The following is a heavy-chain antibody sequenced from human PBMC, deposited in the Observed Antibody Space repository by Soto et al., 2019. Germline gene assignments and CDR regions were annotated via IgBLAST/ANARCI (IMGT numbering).Heavy chain of an antibody. CDR1: GYTFTSYG. Sequence: GASVKVSCKASGYTFTSYGISWVRQAPGQGLEWMGWISAYNGNTNYAQKLQGRVTMTTDTSTSTAYMELRSLRSDDTAVYYCARDRRIFGVVTSTTAYYWGQGTLVTVSS. CDR3: ARDRRIFGVVTSTTAYY. CDR2: ISAYNGNT. V-gene: IGHV1-18*01. D-gene: IGHD3-3*02. J-gene: IGHJ4*02.